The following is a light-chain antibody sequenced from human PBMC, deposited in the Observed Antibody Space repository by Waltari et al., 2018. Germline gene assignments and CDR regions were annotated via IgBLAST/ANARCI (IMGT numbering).Light chain of an antibody. CDR3: QQYYTAPYT. V-gene: IGKV4-1*01. CDR1: HSILYSSNNKNY. CDR2: WAS. J-gene: IGKJ2*01. Sequence: DIVMTQSPDSLTVSLGARATINWKSSHSILYSSNNKNYLAWYQQKPGQPPNLLIYWASTRESWVSHRFRGSGSSTDFTLTISCLQAEDVAVYYCQQYYTAPYTFGQWTKLEIK.